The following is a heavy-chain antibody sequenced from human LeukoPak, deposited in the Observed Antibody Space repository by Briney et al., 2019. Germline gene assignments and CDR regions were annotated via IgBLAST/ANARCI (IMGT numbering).Heavy chain of an antibody. J-gene: IGHJ5*02. Sequence: PSQTLSLTCTVSGGSISSGSYYWSWIRQPAGKGLEWSGRVYTSGSTNYNPSLKSRVTISVDTSKNQFSLRLSSVTAADTAVYYCARVGPPDYYDSSGYRTAWGQGTLVTVSS. D-gene: IGHD3-22*01. CDR1: GGSISSGSYY. CDR3: ARVGPPDYYDSSGYRTA. V-gene: IGHV4-61*02. CDR2: VYTSGST.